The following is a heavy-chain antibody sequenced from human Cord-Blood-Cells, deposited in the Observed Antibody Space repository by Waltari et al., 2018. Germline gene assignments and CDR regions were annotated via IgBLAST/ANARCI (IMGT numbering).Heavy chain of an antibody. D-gene: IGHD1-1*01. CDR1: VGSISSSSYS. Sequence: QLQLQESGPGLVKPSETLSLTCTVSVGSISSSSYSWGWIRQPPGKGLEWIGSIYYSGSTYYNPSLKSRVTISVDTSKNQFSLKLSSVTAADTAVYYCARHQLVTIDYWGQGTLVTVSS. V-gene: IGHV4-39*01. J-gene: IGHJ4*02. CDR3: ARHQLVTIDY. CDR2: IYYSGST.